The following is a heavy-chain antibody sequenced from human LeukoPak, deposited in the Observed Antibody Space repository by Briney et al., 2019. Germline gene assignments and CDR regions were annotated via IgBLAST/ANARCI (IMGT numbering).Heavy chain of an antibody. D-gene: IGHD1-14*01. CDR1: GGSITSHY. J-gene: IGHJ4*02. CDR3: ARTPGNTLDY. CDR2: AFYSGNT. Sequence: SETLSLTCSVSGGSITSHYWSWIRQPPGKGLEWIGYAFYSGNTNYNPSLKSRVTISVATSKNQFSLKLNSMTAADTVVYFCARTPGNTLDYWGQGTLVTVSS. V-gene: IGHV4-59*11.